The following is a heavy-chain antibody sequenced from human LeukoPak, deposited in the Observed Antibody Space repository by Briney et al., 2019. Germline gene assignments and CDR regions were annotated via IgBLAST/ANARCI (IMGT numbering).Heavy chain of an antibody. Sequence: SETLSLTCAVYGGSFSGYYWSWIRQPPGKGLEWIGEINHSGSTNYNPSLKSRVTISVDTSKNQFSLKLSSVTAADTAVYYCARMISSDWYYVYWGQGTLVTVSS. CDR2: INHSGST. CDR3: ARMISSDWYYVY. D-gene: IGHD6-19*01. V-gene: IGHV4-34*01. CDR1: GGSFSGYY. J-gene: IGHJ4*02.